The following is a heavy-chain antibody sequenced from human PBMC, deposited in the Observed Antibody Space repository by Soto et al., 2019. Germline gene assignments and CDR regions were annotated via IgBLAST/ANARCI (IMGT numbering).Heavy chain of an antibody. CDR1: GFTFSSYA. D-gene: IGHD2-2*01. J-gene: IGHJ4*02. CDR2: ISGSGGST. V-gene: IGHV3-23*01. Sequence: PGGSLRLSCAASGFTFSSYAMSWVRQAPGKGLEWVSAISGSGGSTYYADSVKGRFTISRDNSKNTLYLQMNSLRAEDTAVYYCAKDIVVPWLGIAGPFDYWGQGTLVTVSS. CDR3: AKDIVVPWLGIAGPFDY.